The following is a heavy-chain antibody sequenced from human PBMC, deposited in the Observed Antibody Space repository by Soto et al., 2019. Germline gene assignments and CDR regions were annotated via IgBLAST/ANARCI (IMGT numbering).Heavy chain of an antibody. J-gene: IGHJ4*02. CDR3: RGPRDF. V-gene: IGHV4-30-4*02. Sequence: SETLSLTCTVSGCSISSGDYYWSWIRQPPGKGLEWIGYIYYSGSTYYNPSLTITKDTSRDQVVLAMTNMDPMDTATYFCAHSQRGPRDFWGPGILVTVSS. CDR1: GCSISSGDYY. CDR2: IYYSGST. D-gene: IGHD5-18*01.